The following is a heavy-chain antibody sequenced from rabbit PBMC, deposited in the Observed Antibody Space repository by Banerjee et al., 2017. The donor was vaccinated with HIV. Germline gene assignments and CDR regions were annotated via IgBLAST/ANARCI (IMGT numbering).Heavy chain of an antibody. J-gene: IGHJ4*01. Sequence: QSLEESGGGLVKPEGSLTLTCKASGFDLSSYYCIHWVRQAPGKGLEWIACIDAGTSGSTWYASWAKGRFTISKASSTTVTLQMTSLTAADTATYFCAREGVNIGGGYLWGPGTLVTVS. V-gene: IGHV1S40*01. D-gene: IGHD1-1*01. CDR2: IDAGTSGST. CDR1: GFDLSSYYC. CDR3: AREGVNIGGGYL.